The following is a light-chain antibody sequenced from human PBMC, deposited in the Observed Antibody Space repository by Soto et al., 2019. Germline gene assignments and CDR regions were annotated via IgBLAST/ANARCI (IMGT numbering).Light chain of an antibody. CDR1: SSDVGGYNY. J-gene: IGLJ1*01. CDR3: SSYTSSSTRGV. CDR2: DVS. Sequence: QSVLTQPGSVSGSPGQSITISCTGTSSDVGGYNYVSWYQQHPGKAPKLMIYDVSNRPSGVSNRFSGSKSGNTASLTISGLQAEDEADYYCSSYTSSSTRGVFGTGTKVTVL. V-gene: IGLV2-14*01.